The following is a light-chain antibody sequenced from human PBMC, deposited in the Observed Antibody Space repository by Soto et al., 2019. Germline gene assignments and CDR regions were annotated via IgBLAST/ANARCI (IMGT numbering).Light chain of an antibody. CDR3: QQYSNWPPIT. V-gene: IGKV3-15*01. J-gene: IGKJ5*01. CDR2: DTS. Sequence: VLTQSPATPSVSPGERATLSCRASQSVSSKLAWYQQKPGQAPRLLIYDTSTRATGIPARFSGSGSGTEFTLTISSLQSEDFAVYYCQQYSNWPPITFGQGTRLEI. CDR1: QSVSSK.